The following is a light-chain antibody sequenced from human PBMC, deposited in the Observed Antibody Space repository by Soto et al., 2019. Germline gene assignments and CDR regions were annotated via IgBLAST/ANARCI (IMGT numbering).Light chain of an antibody. CDR2: GAS. J-gene: IGKJ5*01. CDR1: QSVSNNY. V-gene: IGKV3-11*01. CDR3: QHRSSWPVS. Sequence: EIVLTQSPGTLSLSPGERATLSCRASQSVSNNYLAWYQQKPGQAPRLLIYGASTRATGIPARFSGSGSGTDFTLTISSLEPEDFAVYYCQHRSSWPVSFGQGTRLEIK.